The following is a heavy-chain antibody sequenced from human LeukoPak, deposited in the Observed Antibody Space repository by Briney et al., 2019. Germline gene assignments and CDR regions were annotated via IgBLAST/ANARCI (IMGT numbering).Heavy chain of an antibody. D-gene: IGHD1-26*01. Sequence: PSETLSLTCTVSGGSINSRSYYWGWVRQPPGKGLEWIGSIYYSGSTYYNPSLRSRLTISVDTSKNQFSLKLRSVTAADTAIYYCARDRGSGIVGATNYWGQGTLVTVSS. CDR3: ARDRGSGIVGATNY. CDR1: GGSINSRSYY. CDR2: IYYSGST. J-gene: IGHJ4*02. V-gene: IGHV4-39*07.